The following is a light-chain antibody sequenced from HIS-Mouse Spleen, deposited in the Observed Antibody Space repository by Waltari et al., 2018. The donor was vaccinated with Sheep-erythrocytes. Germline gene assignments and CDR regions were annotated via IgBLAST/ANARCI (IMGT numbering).Light chain of an antibody. Sequence: QSALTQPRSVSGSPGQSVTIPCTGTRSDVGGYNYVSWYHQHPGKAPKLMIYDVSKRPSGVPDRFSGSKSGNTASLTISGLQAEDEADYYCCSYAGSYNHVFATGTKVTVL. CDR3: CSYAGSYNHV. CDR2: DVS. V-gene: IGLV2-11*01. CDR1: RSDVGGYNY. J-gene: IGLJ1*01.